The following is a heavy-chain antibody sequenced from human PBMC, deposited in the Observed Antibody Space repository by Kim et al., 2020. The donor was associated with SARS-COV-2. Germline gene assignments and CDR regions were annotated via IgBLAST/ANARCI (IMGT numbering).Heavy chain of an antibody. CDR3: ARRKDTGGGNTFDY. J-gene: IGHJ4*02. V-gene: IGHV3-74*01. CDR1: GFSVSRHW. Sequence: GGSLRLSCAASGFSVSRHWMNWVRQAPGKGLGWVSRINFDGSSISYAHSVKGRFTISRDNAKNTLSLEMNSLRPEETAVYYCARRKDTGGGNTFDYWGQGTLVTVSS. CDR2: INFDGSSI. D-gene: IGHD2-15*01.